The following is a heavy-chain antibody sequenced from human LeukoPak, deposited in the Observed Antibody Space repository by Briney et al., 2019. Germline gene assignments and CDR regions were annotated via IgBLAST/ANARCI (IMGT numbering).Heavy chain of an antibody. CDR3: ARGRHCSGGSCYHFDH. D-gene: IGHD2-15*01. V-gene: IGHV4-34*01. Sequence: SETLSLTCAVYGGSFSGYYWSWIRQPPGKGLEWIGEINHSGSTNYNPSLKSRVTISVDTSKNQFSLKLSSVTAADTAVYYCARGRHCSGGSCYHFDHWGQGTLVTVSS. J-gene: IGHJ4*02. CDR1: GGSFSGYY. CDR2: INHSGST.